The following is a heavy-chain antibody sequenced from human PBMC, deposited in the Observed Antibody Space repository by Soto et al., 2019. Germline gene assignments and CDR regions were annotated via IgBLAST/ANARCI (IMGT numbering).Heavy chain of an antibody. J-gene: IGHJ4*02. CDR1: GYTFTSYD. D-gene: IGHD3-10*01. Sequence: ASVKVSCKASGYTFTSYDINWVRQATGQGLEWMGWMNPNSGNTGYAQKFQGRVTMTRNTSISTAYMELSSLRSEDTALYYCAREGAGSNYFDYWGQGTLVTVSS. CDR3: AREGAGSNYFDY. CDR2: MNPNSGNT. V-gene: IGHV1-8*01.